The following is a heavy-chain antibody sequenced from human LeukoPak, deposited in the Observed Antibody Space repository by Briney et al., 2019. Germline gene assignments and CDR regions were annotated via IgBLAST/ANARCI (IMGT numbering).Heavy chain of an antibody. CDR3: AKDWTTVNDAFDI. CDR1: GFTFSSYG. V-gene: IGHV3-30*18. D-gene: IGHD4-17*01. Sequence: GGSLRLSCAASGFTFSSYGMHWVRQAPGKGLEWVAVISYDGSNKYYADSVKGRFTISRDNSKNTLYLQMNSLRAEDTAVYYCAKDWTTVNDAFDIWGQGTMVTVSS. J-gene: IGHJ3*02. CDR2: ISYDGSNK.